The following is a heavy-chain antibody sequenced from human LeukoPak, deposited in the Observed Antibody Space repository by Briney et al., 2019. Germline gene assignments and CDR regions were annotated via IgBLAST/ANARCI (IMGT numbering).Heavy chain of an antibody. CDR2: ISSSSSYI. CDR1: GFTFSSYN. D-gene: IGHD3-22*01. CDR3: ARKGGGYYYADAFDI. J-gene: IGHJ3*02. Sequence: RPGGSLRLSCAASGFTFSSYNMNWVRQAPGKGLEWVSSISSSSSYIYYADSVKGRFTISRDNAKNSLYLQMNSLRAEDTAVYYCARKGGGYYYADAFDIWGQGTMVTVSS. V-gene: IGHV3-21*01.